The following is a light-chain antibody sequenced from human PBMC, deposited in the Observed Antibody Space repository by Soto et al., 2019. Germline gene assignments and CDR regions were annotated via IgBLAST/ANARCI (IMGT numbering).Light chain of an antibody. CDR2: DVT. CDR3: SSYAGSYTLI. V-gene: IGLV2-11*01. Sequence: QSALTQPRSVSGSPGQSVTISCTGTSRDVGNYNFVSWYQQHPGKVPKLIIYDVTQRPSGVPNRFSGSKSGNTASLTVSGLQPDDEADYYCSSYAGSYTLIFGGGTQLTVL. CDR1: SRDVGNYNF. J-gene: IGLJ2*01.